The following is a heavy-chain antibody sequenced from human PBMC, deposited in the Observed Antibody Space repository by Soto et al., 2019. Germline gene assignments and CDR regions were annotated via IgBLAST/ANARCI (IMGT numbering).Heavy chain of an antibody. CDR2: ISGSGGST. CDR1: GFTFSSYA. J-gene: IGHJ6*02. Sequence: WSLRLSCAASGFTFSSYAMSWVRQAPGKGLEWVSAISGSGGSTYYADSVKGRFTISRDNSKNTLYLQMNSLRAEDTAVYYCAKGLEDSSGYYYGYYGMDVWGQGTTVTVSS. CDR3: AKGLEDSSGYYYGYYGMDV. V-gene: IGHV3-23*01. D-gene: IGHD3-22*01.